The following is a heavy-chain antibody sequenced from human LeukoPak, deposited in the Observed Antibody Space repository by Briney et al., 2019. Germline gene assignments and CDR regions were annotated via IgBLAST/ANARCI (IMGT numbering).Heavy chain of an antibody. D-gene: IGHD1-26*01. Sequence: GWSLGLSCAASGFTFNSYSMNWVRQAPGKGLEWVSSISSGSSYIFYADSVKGRFTISRDNAKNSLYLQMNSLRAEDTAVYYCASGRLVGAPDYWGQGTLVTVSS. V-gene: IGHV3-21*01. CDR2: ISSGSSYI. CDR1: GFTFNSYS. J-gene: IGHJ4*02. CDR3: ASGRLVGAPDY.